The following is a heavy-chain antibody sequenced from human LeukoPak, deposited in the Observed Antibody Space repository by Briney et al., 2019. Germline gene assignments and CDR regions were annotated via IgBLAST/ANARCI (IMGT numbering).Heavy chain of an antibody. D-gene: IGHD4-17*01. CDR2: IWYDGSNK. Sequence: GGSLRLSCTASGFTFSTYAIHWVRQAPGKGLEWVAVIWYDGSNKYYADSVKGRFTISRDNSKNTMYLQMNSLRAEDTAVYYCASHYGDYNNWFDPWGQGTLVTVSS. CDR3: ASHYGDYNNWFDP. J-gene: IGHJ5*02. V-gene: IGHV3-33*01. CDR1: GFTFSTYA.